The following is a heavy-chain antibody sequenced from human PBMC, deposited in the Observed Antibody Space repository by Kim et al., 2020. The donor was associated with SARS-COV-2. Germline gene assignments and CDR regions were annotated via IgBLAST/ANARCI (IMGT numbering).Heavy chain of an antibody. Sequence: SETLSLTCTVSDYSISSGYYWGWIRQPPGKGLKWIGSISHSGRTYYNPSLKSRVTISVDTSKNQFSLKLSSVTAADTAVYYCARVTLLGSGWYIRYYYGMDVWGQGTTVTVSS. V-gene: IGHV4-38-2*02. CDR2: ISHSGRT. J-gene: IGHJ6*02. CDR3: ARVTLLGSGWYIRYYYGMDV. CDR1: DYSISSGYY. D-gene: IGHD6-19*01.